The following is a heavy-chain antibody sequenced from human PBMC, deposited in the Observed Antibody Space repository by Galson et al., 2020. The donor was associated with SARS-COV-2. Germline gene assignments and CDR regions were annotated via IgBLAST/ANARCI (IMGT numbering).Heavy chain of an antibody. CDR3: ARQGVTMKFLLTVPGWFFDL. J-gene: IGHJ2*01. D-gene: IGHD3-16*01. CDR1: GYSISTTNY. CDR2: IYPSGST. Sequence: SETLSLTCAVSGYSISTTNYWGWVRQPPGKGLEWIGSIYPSGSTYYNPSLKSRVTISLDTSKNQFSLRLTSVTAADTALYYCARQGVTMKFLLTVPGWFFDLWGRGTLVTVSS. V-gene: IGHV4-38-2*01.